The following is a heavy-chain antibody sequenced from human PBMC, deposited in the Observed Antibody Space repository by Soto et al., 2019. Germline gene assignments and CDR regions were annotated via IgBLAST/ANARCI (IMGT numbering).Heavy chain of an antibody. CDR3: PRERATATRVDSNAFDI. D-gene: IGHD2-15*01. CDR1: GYSISSGYY. Sequence: XESLSLTCAVSGYSISSGYYWGWVRQPPGKGLEWIGSIYHSGSTYYNPSLKSRVTISVDTSKNQFSLKLSSVTAADTAVYYCPRERATATRVDSNAFDIWGQGTMVTVSS. J-gene: IGHJ3*02. CDR2: IYHSGST. V-gene: IGHV4-38-2*02.